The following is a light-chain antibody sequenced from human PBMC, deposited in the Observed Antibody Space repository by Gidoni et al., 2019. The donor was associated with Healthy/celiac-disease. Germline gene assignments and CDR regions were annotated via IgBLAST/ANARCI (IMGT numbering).Light chain of an antibody. CDR2: LNSDGSH. CDR3: QTWGTGGV. CDR1: SGHSSYA. Sequence: QLVLTQSPSASASLGASVKLTCTLSSGHSSYAIAWHQQHPEKGPRYLMKLNSDGSHSKGDGIPDRFSGSSSVAERYLTISSLQSEDEADYYCQTWGTGGVFGGGTKLTVL. J-gene: IGLJ2*01. V-gene: IGLV4-69*01.